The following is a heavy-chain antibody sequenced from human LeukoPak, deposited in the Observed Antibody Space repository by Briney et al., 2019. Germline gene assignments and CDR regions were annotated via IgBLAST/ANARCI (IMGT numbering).Heavy chain of an antibody. Sequence: SVKVSCKASGGTFSSYAISWVRQAPGQGLEWMGRIIPILGIANYAQKFQGRVTITADKSTSTAYMELSSLRSEDTAVYYCAREYLSMVRGVTTYYFDYWGRGTLVTVSS. CDR3: AREYLSMVRGVTTYYFDY. CDR2: IIPILGIA. V-gene: IGHV1-69*04. CDR1: GGTFSSYA. J-gene: IGHJ4*02. D-gene: IGHD3-10*01.